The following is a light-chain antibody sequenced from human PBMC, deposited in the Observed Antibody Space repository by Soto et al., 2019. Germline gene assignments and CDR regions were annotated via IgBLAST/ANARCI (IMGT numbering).Light chain of an antibody. Sequence: EIVMTQSPATLSVSPGERANLSCRASQSVSNNVAWYQQKPGQAPRLLIYHAATRATGIPARFRGSGSGTEVTLTISSLQSEDFAVYYCQQYNEWPLTFGGGTKVEIK. CDR3: QQYNEWPLT. CDR1: QSVSNN. V-gene: IGKV3-15*01. J-gene: IGKJ4*01. CDR2: HAA.